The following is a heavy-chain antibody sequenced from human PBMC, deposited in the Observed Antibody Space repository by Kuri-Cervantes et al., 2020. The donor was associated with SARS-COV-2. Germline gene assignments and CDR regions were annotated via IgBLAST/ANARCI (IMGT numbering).Heavy chain of an antibody. CDR1: GFTFSSYS. V-gene: IGHV3-21*01. CDR3: ARDGPRGFYYDSSGYSDWFDP. J-gene: IGHJ5*02. D-gene: IGHD3-22*01. CDR2: ISSSSSYI. Sequence: GGSLRLSCAASGFTFSSYSMNWVHQAPGKGLEWVSSISSSSSYIYYADSVKGRFTISRDNAKNSLYLQMNSLRAEDTAVYYCARDGPRGFYYDSSGYSDWFDPWGQGTLVTVSS.